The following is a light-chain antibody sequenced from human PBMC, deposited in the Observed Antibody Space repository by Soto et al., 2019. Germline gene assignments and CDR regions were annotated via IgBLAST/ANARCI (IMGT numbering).Light chain of an antibody. CDR1: QGISSY. J-gene: IGKJ3*01. Sequence: DIQLTQSPSFLSASVGDRVTITCRASQGISSYLAWYQQKPGKAPKLLIYAASTLQSGVPSRFSGSGSGTEFTLTIGSLQPEDVATYYCQQLKSYPLTFGPGTKVDIK. V-gene: IGKV1-9*01. CDR2: AAS. CDR3: QQLKSYPLT.